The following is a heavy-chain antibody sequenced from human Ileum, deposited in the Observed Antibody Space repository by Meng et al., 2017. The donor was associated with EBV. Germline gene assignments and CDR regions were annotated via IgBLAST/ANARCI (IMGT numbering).Heavy chain of an antibody. D-gene: IGHD3-9*01. Sequence: VLLQEAGPRLVEPSGTLSLTCAVSGGSVISNNWWSWVRQPPGKGLEWIGEIFHIGSTNNSPSLKSRVTISVDNSKNQFSLSLTSVTAADTAIYYCAKVSLTGTFYDHWGQGILVTVSS. J-gene: IGHJ4*02. CDR2: IFHIGST. V-gene: IGHV4-4*02. CDR1: GGSVISNNW. CDR3: AKVSLTGTFYDH.